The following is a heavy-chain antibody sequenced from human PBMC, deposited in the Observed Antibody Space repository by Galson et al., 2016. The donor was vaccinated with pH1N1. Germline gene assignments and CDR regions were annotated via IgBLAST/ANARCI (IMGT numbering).Heavy chain of an antibody. CDR2: IVPITGVT. CDR3: APGGDDYGGNPHWFDP. CDR1: GGTFRSYV. V-gene: IGHV1-69*04. D-gene: IGHD4-23*01. J-gene: IGHJ5*02. Sequence: QSGAEVKKPGESLKISCKASGGTFRSYVIIWVRQAPGQGLQWMGRIVPITGVTNYAQQFQDRVTITADESTSTAYMELSSLRSEDTAVYYCAPGGDDYGGNPHWFDPWGQGTLVTVSS.